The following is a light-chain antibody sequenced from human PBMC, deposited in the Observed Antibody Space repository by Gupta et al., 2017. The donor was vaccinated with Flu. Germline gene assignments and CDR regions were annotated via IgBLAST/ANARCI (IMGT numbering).Light chain of an antibody. CDR1: QSISNY. CDR2: GAS. CDR3: QQYNSSPQT. V-gene: IGKV1-27*01. J-gene: IGKJ1*01. Sequence: DIQMTQSPASLSAPVGDRATITCRASQSISNYLAWYQQKPGKAPKLLIYGASTLQTGIPSRFSGSGSGTEFTLAINSLQSEDVATYYCQQYNSSPQTFGPGTKVEIK.